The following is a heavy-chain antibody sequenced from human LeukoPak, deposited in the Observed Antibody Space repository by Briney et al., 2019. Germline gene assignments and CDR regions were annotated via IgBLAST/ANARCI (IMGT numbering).Heavy chain of an antibody. CDR1: GFTFSDYY. V-gene: IGHV3-11*04. CDR2: ISSSGSTI. CDR3: ARVLLGGYGPWTSDAFDI. J-gene: IGHJ3*02. D-gene: IGHD5-12*01. Sequence: PGGSLRLSCAASGFTFSDYYMSWIRQAPRKGLEWVSYISSSGSTIYYADSVKGRFTISRDNAKNTLYLQMNSLRAEDTAVYYCARVLLGGYGPWTSDAFDIWGQGTMVTVSS.